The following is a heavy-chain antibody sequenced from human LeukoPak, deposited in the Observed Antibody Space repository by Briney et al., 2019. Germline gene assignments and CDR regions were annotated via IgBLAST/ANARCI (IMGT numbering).Heavy chain of an antibody. J-gene: IGHJ5*02. V-gene: IGHV1-8*01. Sequence: ASVKVSCKASGYTFTSYDINWVRQATGQGLEWMGWMNPNSGNTGYAQKFQGRVTMTRNTSISTAYMELSSLRSEDTAAYYCARSNYDFWSGYYTRAANWFDPWGQGTLVTVSS. CDR2: MNPNSGNT. CDR1: GYTFTSYD. D-gene: IGHD3-3*01. CDR3: ARSNYDFWSGYYTRAANWFDP.